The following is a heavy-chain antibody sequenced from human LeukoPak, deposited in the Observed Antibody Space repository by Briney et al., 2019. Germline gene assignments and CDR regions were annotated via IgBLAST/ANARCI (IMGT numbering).Heavy chain of an antibody. Sequence: ASVKVSCKASGYTFTSYGISWVRQAPGQGLEWMGLINPSGSSTSYAQKFQGRLSLTRDMPTSTDYMELSSLRSEDTAVYYCARDNSVGDTAWWFDPWGQGTLVTVSS. J-gene: IGHJ5*02. V-gene: IGHV1-46*01. D-gene: IGHD1-26*01. CDR1: GYTFTSYG. CDR3: ARDNSVGDTAWWFDP. CDR2: INPSGSST.